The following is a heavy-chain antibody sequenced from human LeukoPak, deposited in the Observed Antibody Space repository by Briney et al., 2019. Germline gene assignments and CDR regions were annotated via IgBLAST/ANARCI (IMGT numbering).Heavy chain of an antibody. CDR3: ARARWGYYDRGTFDI. Sequence: ASVKVSCKASGYIFTGYYMNWVRQAPGQGIQWMAWINPNSGGTNYAQNFQGRVTITRDTSISTAYMELSRLRSDDTAVYYCARARWGYYDRGTFDIWGQGTLVTVSS. D-gene: IGHD3-22*01. J-gene: IGHJ3*02. CDR2: INPNSGGT. CDR1: GYIFTGYY. V-gene: IGHV1-2*02.